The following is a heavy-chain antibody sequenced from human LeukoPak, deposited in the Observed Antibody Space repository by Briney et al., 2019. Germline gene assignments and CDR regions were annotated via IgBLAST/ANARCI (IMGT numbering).Heavy chain of an antibody. D-gene: IGHD3-9*01. CDR3: ARGLRYFDWSPYYYGMDV. CDR1: GGSISSYY. Sequence: SETLSLTCTVSGGSISSYYWSWIRQPPGKGLEWIGYIYYSGSTNYNPSLKSRVTISVDTSKNQFSLKLSSVTAADTAVYYCARGLRYFDWSPYYYGMDVWGQGTTVTVSS. V-gene: IGHV4-59*01. CDR2: IYYSGST. J-gene: IGHJ6*02.